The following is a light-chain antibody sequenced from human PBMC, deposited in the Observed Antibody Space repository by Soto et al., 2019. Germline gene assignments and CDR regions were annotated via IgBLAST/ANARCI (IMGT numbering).Light chain of an antibody. V-gene: IGKV3-20*01. CDR3: QQYGSSPQT. CDR1: QSVSSSY. Sequence: EIVMTQSPATLSVSAWERATLSCRASQSVSSSYLAWDQKKPGQAPRPRIYGASSRATGSPDRVSGSGSGTDFTLTSIRLEPEDFAVDECQQYGSSPQTFGQGTKVDIK. J-gene: IGKJ1*01. CDR2: GAS.